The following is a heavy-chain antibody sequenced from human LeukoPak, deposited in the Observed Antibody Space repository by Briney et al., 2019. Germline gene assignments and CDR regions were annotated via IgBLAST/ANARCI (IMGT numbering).Heavy chain of an antibody. D-gene: IGHD3-22*01. CDR3: ASSAFGKRFTMIGGYFDY. CDR1: GGTFSSYA. CDR2: IIPILGIA. J-gene: IGHJ4*02. V-gene: IGHV1-69*04. Sequence: ASVKVSCKASGGTFSSYAISWVRQAPGQGLEWMGRIIPILGIANYAQKFQGRVTITADKSTSTAYMELSSLRSEDTAVYYCASSAFGKRFTMIGGYFDYWGQGPLVTVSS.